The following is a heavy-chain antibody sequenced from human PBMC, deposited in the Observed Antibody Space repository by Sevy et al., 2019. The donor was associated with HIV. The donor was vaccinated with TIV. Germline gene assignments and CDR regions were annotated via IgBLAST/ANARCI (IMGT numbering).Heavy chain of an antibody. CDR1: GGSFSGYY. V-gene: IGHV4-34*01. D-gene: IGHD3-10*01. CDR3: ARAHVITMVRGVIIEGPYYFDY. CDR2: INHSGST. Sequence: SETLSLTCAVYGGSFSGYYWSWIRQPPGKGLEWIGEINHSGSTNYNPSLKSRVTISVDTSKNQFSLRLGSVTAADTAVYYCARAHVITMVRGVIIEGPYYFDYWGQGTLVTVSS. J-gene: IGHJ4*02.